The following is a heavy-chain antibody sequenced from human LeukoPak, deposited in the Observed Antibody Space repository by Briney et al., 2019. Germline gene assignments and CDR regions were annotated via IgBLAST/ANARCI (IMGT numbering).Heavy chain of an antibody. CDR2: IYHSGST. Sequence: SGTLSLTCAVSGVSISSSNWWSWVRQPPGKGLEWIGEIYHSGSTNYNPSLKSRVTISVDKSKNQFSLKLSSVTAADTAVYYCARDGGNFGGYYGMDVWGKGTTVTVSS. CDR3: ARDGGNFGGYYGMDV. D-gene: IGHD3-16*01. V-gene: IGHV4-4*02. J-gene: IGHJ6*04. CDR1: GVSISSSNW.